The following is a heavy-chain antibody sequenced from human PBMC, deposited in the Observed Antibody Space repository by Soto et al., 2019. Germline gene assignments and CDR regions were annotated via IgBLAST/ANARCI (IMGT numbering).Heavy chain of an antibody. CDR1: GGSFSGYY. CDR2: INHSGST. D-gene: IGHD2-15*01. J-gene: IGHJ5*02. V-gene: IGHV4-34*01. Sequence: SETLSLTCAVYGGSFSGYYWSWIRQPPGKGLEWIGEINHSGSTNYNPSLKSRVTISVDTSKNQFSLKLSSVTAADTAVYYCARGKPPLLLAYRSGGSCKYNWFDPWGQGTPVTVYS. CDR3: ARGKPPLLLAYRSGGSCKYNWFDP.